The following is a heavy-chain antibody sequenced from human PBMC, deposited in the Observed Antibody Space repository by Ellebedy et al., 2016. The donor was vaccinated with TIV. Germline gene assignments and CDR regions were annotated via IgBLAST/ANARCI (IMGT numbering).Heavy chain of an antibody. CDR2: INGDGSAI. Sequence: GGSLRLXCAASGFTFSSSSMNWVRQAPGKGLEWVANINGDGSAIQYADSVEGRFTISRDNAKNSLYLQMNSLRVEDTAVYYCTRNLGHYLLSDWGQGSLVTVSS. CDR3: TRNLGHYLLSD. CDR1: GFTFSSSS. D-gene: IGHD2-15*01. J-gene: IGHJ4*02. V-gene: IGHV3-7*01.